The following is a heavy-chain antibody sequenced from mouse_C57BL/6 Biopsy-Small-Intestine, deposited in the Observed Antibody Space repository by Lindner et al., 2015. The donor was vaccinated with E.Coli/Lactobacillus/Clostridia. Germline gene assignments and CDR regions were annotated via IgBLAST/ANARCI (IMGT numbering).Heavy chain of an antibody. CDR3: TRRASTGFRDY. CDR1: GYSFTGYY. Sequence: VQLQESGPELVKSGASVKISCKASGYSFTGYYMNWVKQSPEKSLEWIGEIYPSTGDTTYNQKFKAKATLTVDKSSSTAYMQLMSLTSEDSAVYYCTRRASTGFRDYRGQGTTLTVSS. V-gene: IGHV1-42*01. J-gene: IGHJ2*01. CDR2: IYPSTGDT. D-gene: IGHD3-2*02.